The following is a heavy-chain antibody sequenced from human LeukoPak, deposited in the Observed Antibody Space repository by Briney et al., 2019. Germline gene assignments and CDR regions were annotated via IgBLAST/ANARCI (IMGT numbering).Heavy chain of an antibody. CDR2: ISGSGSTI. CDR1: GFTFSSYE. D-gene: IGHD6-19*01. Sequence: AGGSLRLSCAASGFTFSSYEMNWVRQAPGKGLEWVSSISGSGSTIYYADSVKGRFSISRDNAKSSLYLQMNSLRADDTAVYYCARLDASGLDYWGQGTLVTVSS. CDR3: ARLDASGLDY. J-gene: IGHJ4*02. V-gene: IGHV3-48*03.